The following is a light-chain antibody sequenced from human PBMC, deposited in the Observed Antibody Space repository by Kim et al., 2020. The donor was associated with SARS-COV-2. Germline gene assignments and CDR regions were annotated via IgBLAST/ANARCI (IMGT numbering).Light chain of an antibody. Sequence: DIQMTQSPSSLSASVGDRVTITCRASQAISNNLGWYQQKPGEAPKCLIYAASILQSGVPSRFSGSGSGTEFTLTISSLQPEDFATYVCGQQNGYPRMFGQGTKVEIK. CDR2: AAS. CDR3: GQQNGYPRM. J-gene: IGKJ1*01. V-gene: IGKV1-17*01. CDR1: QAISNN.